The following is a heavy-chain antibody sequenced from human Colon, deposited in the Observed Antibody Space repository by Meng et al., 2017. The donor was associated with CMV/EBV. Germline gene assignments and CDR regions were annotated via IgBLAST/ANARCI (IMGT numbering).Heavy chain of an antibody. CDR2: IQTIAEGGTT. Sequence: TSGFTFTNSWMNWVRQAPGKGLEWVGRIQTIAEGGTTDYIAPVKGRFTISRDDSENTVYLQMNSLKTEDTAVYYCTSGNGKSDCDYWGQGTLVTVSS. CDR1: GFTFTNSW. V-gene: IGHV3-15*07. J-gene: IGHJ4*02. CDR3: TSGNGKSDCDY.